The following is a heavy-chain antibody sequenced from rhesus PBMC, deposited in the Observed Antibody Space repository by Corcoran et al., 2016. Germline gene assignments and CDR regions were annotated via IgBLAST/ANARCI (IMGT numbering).Heavy chain of an antibody. D-gene: IGHD6-43*01. CDR3: AREGISSATGGLDS. Sequence: QVQLVQSGAEEKKPGSSVKVSCKASGYIFTDYYIHWVRQAPRQGLQWVGGNSPSSGNTNSTQKFQGRGTMNRDTSTNTAYLELSSLRSEDTAMYYCAREGISSATGGLDSWGQGVVVTVSS. CDR1: GYIFTDYY. J-gene: IGHJ6*01. CDR2: NSPSSGNT. V-gene: IGHV1S2*01.